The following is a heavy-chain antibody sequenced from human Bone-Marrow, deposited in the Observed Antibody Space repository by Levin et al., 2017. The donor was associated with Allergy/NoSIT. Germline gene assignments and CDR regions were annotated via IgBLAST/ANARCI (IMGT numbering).Heavy chain of an antibody. Sequence: GESLKISCAASGFAFSDTRMHWVRQVPGKGLVWVSRINSDGSVRDYADSVQGRFTISRDNAKSTVFLQMDSLRPDDTATYYCARDHHQGGWGQGSLVIVSS. CDR3: ARDHHQGG. J-gene: IGHJ4*02. D-gene: IGHD1-26*01. V-gene: IGHV3-74*01. CDR1: GFAFSDTR. CDR2: INSDGSVR.